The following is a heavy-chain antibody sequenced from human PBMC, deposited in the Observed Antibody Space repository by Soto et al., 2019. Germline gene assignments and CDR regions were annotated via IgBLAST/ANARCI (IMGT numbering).Heavy chain of an antibody. V-gene: IGHV4-4*02. CDR1: GVSISSGNW. CDR2: IFHDGTA. CDR3: ARLVYDTRLNYMYFDF. J-gene: IGHJ4*02. D-gene: IGHD3-10*01. Sequence: TSETLSLTCAVSGVSISSGNWWTWVRQSPQRGLEYIGEIFHDGTANYYPSFERRVAISVDTSKNQFSLKLTSVTAADTAIYFCARLVYDTRLNYMYFDFSGQGTLVTVS.